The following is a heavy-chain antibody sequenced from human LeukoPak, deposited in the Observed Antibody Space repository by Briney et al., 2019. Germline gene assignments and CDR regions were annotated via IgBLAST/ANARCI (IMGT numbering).Heavy chain of an antibody. Sequence: GGSLRLSCAASGFTFSSYDMHWVRQATGKGLEWVSAIGTAGDTYYPGSVKGRFTISRENAKNSLYLQMNSLRGGDTAVYYCARDSADSSGYLAFDIWGQGTMVTVSS. CDR1: GFTFSSYD. J-gene: IGHJ3*02. CDR3: ARDSADSSGYLAFDI. CDR2: IGTAGDT. V-gene: IGHV3-13*01. D-gene: IGHD3-22*01.